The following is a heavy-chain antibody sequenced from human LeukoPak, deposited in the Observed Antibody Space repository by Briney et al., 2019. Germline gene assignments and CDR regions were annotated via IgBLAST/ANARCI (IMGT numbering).Heavy chain of an antibody. V-gene: IGHV3-33*08. D-gene: IGHD5-18*01. CDR1: GFTFSNYQ. J-gene: IGHJ4*02. CDR3: ARVRWIQLWAPIDY. CDR2: IWYDGSNK. Sequence: GGSLRLSCAASGFTFSNYQMYWVRQAPGKGLEWVAVIWYDGSNKYYADSVKGRFTISRDNSKNTLYLQMNSLRAEDTAVYYCARVRWIQLWAPIDYWGQGTLVTVSS.